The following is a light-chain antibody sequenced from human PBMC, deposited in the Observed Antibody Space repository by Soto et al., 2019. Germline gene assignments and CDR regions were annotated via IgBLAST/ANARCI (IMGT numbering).Light chain of an antibody. J-gene: IGKJ1*01. CDR1: QSVSSSH. CDR3: QHYGSSPPWT. Sequence: EIVLTQSPGTLSLSPGERATLSCRASQSVSSSHVAWYQQKPGQAPRLLIYGASSRDTGIPDRFSGSGSGTGFKLTISRLEPEACAEYYCQHYGSSPPWTFGQGTKLEIK. V-gene: IGKV3-20*01. CDR2: GAS.